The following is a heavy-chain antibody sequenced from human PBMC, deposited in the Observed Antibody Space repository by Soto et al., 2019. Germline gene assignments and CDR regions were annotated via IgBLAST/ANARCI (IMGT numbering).Heavy chain of an antibody. D-gene: IGHD6-19*01. J-gene: IGHJ4*02. CDR2: ISAYNGNT. CDR3: ARDSIPARIAVAGTVPDPDY. V-gene: IGHV1-18*01. CDR1: GYTFTSYG. Sequence: ASVKVSCKASGYTFTSYGISWVRQAPGQGLEWMGWISAYNGNTNYAQKLQGRVTMTTDTSTSTAYMELRSLRSDDTAVYYCARDSIPARIAVAGTVPDPDYWGQGTLVTVSS.